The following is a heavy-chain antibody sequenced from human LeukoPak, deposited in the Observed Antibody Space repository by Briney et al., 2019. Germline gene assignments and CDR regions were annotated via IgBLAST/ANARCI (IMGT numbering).Heavy chain of an antibody. CDR1: GFTFSSYA. V-gene: IGHV3-23*01. J-gene: IGHJ6*03. CDR3: AKDDGGSYYIYYYYMDV. Sequence: GGSLRLSCAASGFTFSSYAMSWVRQAPGKGLEWVSAISASGGSTYYADSVKGRFTISRDNSKSTLYLQMNSLRAEDTAVYYCAKDDGGSYYIYYYYMDVWGKGTTVTISS. D-gene: IGHD1-26*01. CDR2: ISASGGST.